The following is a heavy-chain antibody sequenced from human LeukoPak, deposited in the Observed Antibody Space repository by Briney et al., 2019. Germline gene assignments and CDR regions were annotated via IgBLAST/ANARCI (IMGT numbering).Heavy chain of an antibody. CDR1: GYSFTSYG. CDR2: INPNSGGT. Sequence: ASVKVFCKASGYSFTSYGISWVRQAPGQGLEWMGWINPNSGGTNYAQKFQGRVTMTRDTSISTAYMELSRLRSDDTAVYYCARDSRFGTSFDYWGQGTLVTVSS. V-gene: IGHV1-2*02. CDR3: ARDSRFGTSFDY. J-gene: IGHJ4*02. D-gene: IGHD3-10*01.